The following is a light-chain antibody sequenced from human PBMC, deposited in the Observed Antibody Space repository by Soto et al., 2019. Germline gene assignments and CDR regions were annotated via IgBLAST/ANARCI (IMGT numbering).Light chain of an antibody. J-gene: IGKJ4*01. CDR1: QSVGND. CDR2: SAS. CDR3: QQRNNWPPT. Sequence: EIVLTQSPATLFLSPGERATLSCRASQSVGNDLVWYHQRRGKAPRLLIYSASNRDTGIPPRFSGSGSGTEFTLTINSLEPEDFAVYYCQQRNNWPPTFVGGNKVEMK. V-gene: IGKV3-11*01.